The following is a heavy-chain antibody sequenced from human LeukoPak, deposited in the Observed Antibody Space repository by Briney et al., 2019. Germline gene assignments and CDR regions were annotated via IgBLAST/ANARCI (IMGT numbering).Heavy chain of an antibody. J-gene: IGHJ6*03. CDR1: GFTFSSYS. CDR3: ARILFGYSRSWWIMDV. D-gene: IGHD6-13*01. V-gene: IGHV3-21*01. Sequence: GGSLRFSCAASGFTFSSYSMNWVRQAPGTEREWVSSMSRSSNYIYYADSVKGRFTISRDNAKNSLYLQMNSLRAEDTAVYYCARILFGYSRSWWIMDVWGKGTTVIVSS. CDR2: MSRSSNYI.